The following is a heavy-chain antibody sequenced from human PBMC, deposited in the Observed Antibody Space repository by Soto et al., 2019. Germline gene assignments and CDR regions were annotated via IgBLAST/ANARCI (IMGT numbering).Heavy chain of an antibody. V-gene: IGHV4-59*04. CDR1: GGSISSYY. Sequence: SETLSLTCTVSGGSISSYYWSWIRQPPGKGLEWIGYIYKTGKTYYNPSLKSRPFISLDTSKSQFFLRLTSVTAADTAMYYCARSLSSSSGYFDPWGQGTLVTVSS. CDR3: ARSLSSSSGYFDP. CDR2: IYKTGKT. J-gene: IGHJ5*02. D-gene: IGHD6-6*01.